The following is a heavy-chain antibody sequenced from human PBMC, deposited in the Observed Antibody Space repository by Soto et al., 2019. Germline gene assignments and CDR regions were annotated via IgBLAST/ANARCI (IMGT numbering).Heavy chain of an antibody. CDR3: ASDSSSWYNHWFDP. Sequence: LSLTCTVSGGSISSYYWSWIRQPAGKGLEWIGRIYTSGSTNYNPSLKSRVTMSVDTSKNQFSLKLSSVTAADTAVYYCASDSSSWYNHWFDPWGQGTLVTVSS. CDR2: IYTSGST. D-gene: IGHD6-13*01. J-gene: IGHJ5*02. V-gene: IGHV4-4*07. CDR1: GGSISSYY.